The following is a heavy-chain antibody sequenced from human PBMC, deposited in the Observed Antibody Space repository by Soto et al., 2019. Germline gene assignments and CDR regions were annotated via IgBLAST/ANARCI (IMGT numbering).Heavy chain of an antibody. J-gene: IGHJ5*02. Sequence: GGSLRLSCAASGFTFRSFTMNWVRQAPGKGLEWVSTISSNSAYIYYTDALRGRFTISRDNARNSLHLQMNSLRAEDTAVYYCTRDASRDSSARGWFDPWGPGTLVTVSS. CDR1: GFTFRSFT. CDR2: ISSNSAYI. CDR3: TRDASRDSSARGWFDP. V-gene: IGHV3-21*01. D-gene: IGHD6-13*01.